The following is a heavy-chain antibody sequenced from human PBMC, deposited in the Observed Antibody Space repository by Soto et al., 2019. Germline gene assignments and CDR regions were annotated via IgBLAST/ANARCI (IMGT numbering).Heavy chain of an antibody. D-gene: IGHD2-2*01. CDR1: GYTFISYA. J-gene: IGHJ5*02. V-gene: IGHV1-3*01. CDR3: ARDRLVIVPAAVQVNWFDP. CDR2: ISPGDGNT. Sequence: GASVKVSCKASGYTFISYAMHWVRQAPGQRLEWMGWISPGDGNTRYSQKFQGRVTITRDTSANTAYMELSSLRSEDTAVYYCARDRLVIVPAAVQVNWFDPWGQGTLVTVSS.